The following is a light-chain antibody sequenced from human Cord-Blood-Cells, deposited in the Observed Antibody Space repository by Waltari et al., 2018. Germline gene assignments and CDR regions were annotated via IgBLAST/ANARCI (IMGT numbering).Light chain of an antibody. V-gene: IGKV3-11*01. Sequence: EIVLTQSPATLSLSPGERATLSCRASQSVSSYLAWYQQKPGQAPRLLIYDASNRATGIPARFSGSGSGTDFTLTISSLEPEDFXVYYCQQRSNWLTFGGGTKVEIK. CDR2: DAS. CDR1: QSVSSY. CDR3: QQRSNWLT. J-gene: IGKJ4*01.